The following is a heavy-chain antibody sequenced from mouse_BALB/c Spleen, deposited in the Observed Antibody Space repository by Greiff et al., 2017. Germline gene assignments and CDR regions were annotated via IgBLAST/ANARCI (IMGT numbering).Heavy chain of an antibody. CDR1: GYTFTSYW. J-gene: IGHJ4*01. CDR3: ARGRALYYYAMDY. D-gene: IGHD3-3*01. V-gene: IGHV1-7*01. Sequence: VQLQQSGAELAKPGASVKMSCKASGYTFTSYWMHWVKQRPGQGLEWIGYINPSTGYTEYNQKFKDKATLTADKSSSTAYMQLSSLTSEDSAVYYCARGRALYYYAMDYWGQGTSVTVSS. CDR2: INPSTGYT.